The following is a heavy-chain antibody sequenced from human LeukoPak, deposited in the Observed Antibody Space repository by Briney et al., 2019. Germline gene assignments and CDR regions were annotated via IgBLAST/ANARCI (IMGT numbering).Heavy chain of an antibody. CDR3: ARRFHFQTYYYGSGSQFDY. D-gene: IGHD3-10*01. J-gene: IGHJ4*02. Sequence: SETLSLTCTVSGGSISSSDYYWGWIRQPPGKGLEWIGSIYYSGSTYYNPSLKSRVTISVDRSKNQLSLKLSSVTAADAAVYYCARRFHFQTYYYGSGSQFDYWGQGTLVTVPS. CDR1: GGSISSSDYY. V-gene: IGHV4-39*01. CDR2: IYYSGST.